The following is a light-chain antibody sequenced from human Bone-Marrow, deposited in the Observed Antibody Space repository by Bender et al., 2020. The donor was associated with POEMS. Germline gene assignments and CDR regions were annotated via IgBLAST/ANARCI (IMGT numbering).Light chain of an antibody. CDR2: EGT. J-gene: IGLJ1*01. CDR1: SRDVGMFNL. V-gene: IGLV2-11*02. Sequence: QSALTQPRSVSGSPGQSVTISCTGTSRDVGMFNLVSWYQQYPGKAPKLMIYEGTERPSGVSYRFSGSKSGNTASLTISGLQAEDEADYYCYSYAGSYTYVFRTGTTVTVL. CDR3: YSYAGSYTYV.